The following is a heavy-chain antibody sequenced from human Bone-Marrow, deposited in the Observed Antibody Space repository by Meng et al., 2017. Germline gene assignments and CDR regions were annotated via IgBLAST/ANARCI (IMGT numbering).Heavy chain of an antibody. V-gene: IGHV4-34*01. Sequence: ESLKISCAASGFTFSNAWMSWIRQPPGKGLEWIGEINHSGSTNYNPSLKSRVTISADTSKNQFSLKLSSVTAADTAVYYCARVGITFGGAPFDYWGQGTLVTVSS. CDR2: INHSGST. CDR1: GFTFSNAW. CDR3: ARVGITFGGAPFDY. J-gene: IGHJ4*02. D-gene: IGHD3-16*01.